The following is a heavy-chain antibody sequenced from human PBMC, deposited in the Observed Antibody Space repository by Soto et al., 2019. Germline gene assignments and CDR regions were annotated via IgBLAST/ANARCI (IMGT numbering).Heavy chain of an antibody. CDR3: AKGSGSYYLYYYYGMDV. CDR2: IWYDGSNK. CDR1: GFTFSSYG. V-gene: IGHV3-33*06. J-gene: IGHJ6*02. D-gene: IGHD3-10*01. Sequence: PGGSLRLSCAASGFTFSSYGMHWVRQAPGKGLEWVAVIWYDGSNKYYADSVKGRFTISRDNSKNTLYLQMNSLRAEDTAVYYCAKGSGSYYLYYYYGMDVWGQGTTVTVSS.